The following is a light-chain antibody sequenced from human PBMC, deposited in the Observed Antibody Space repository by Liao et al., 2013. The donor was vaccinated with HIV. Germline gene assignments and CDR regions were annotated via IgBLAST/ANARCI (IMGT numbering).Light chain of an antibody. J-gene: IGLJ3*02. Sequence: SYELTQPPSVSVSPGQTARITCSGDALPKQYAYWYQQKPGQAPVLVIYRDNERPSGIPVRFSGSSSGTTVTLTISGVQAEDEADYFCQSADSSGSYRVFGGGTKLTVL. V-gene: IGLV3-25*03. CDR1: ALPKQY. CDR2: RDN. CDR3: QSADSSGSYRV.